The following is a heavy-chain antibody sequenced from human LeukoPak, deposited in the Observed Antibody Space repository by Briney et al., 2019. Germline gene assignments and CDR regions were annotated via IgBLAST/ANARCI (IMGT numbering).Heavy chain of an antibody. V-gene: IGHV3-43*02. D-gene: IGHD3-3*01. CDR3: AKVGHPYDFWSGYK. Sequence: GGSLRLSCAASGFIFDDYAMHWVRQAPGKGLEGVSFISGDGGSTSYADSVKGRFTTSRDNSKNSLYLRMNSLRIEDTALYYCAKVGHPYDFWSGYKWGQGTLVTVSS. CDR1: GFIFDDYA. J-gene: IGHJ4*02. CDR2: ISGDGGST.